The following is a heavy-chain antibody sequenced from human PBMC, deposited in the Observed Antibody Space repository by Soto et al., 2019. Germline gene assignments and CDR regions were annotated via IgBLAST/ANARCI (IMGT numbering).Heavy chain of an antibody. Sequence: QVQLVESGGGVIQPGKSLRLSCAASGFSFSNYGMHWVRLAPGRGLEWVAVISYDGSTKYYGDSVKGRFTISRDNSINTLYLQMNSLRAADTPLYYCAKDQISHFWSGFPPYYSYTLDVWGPGTTVTVSS. J-gene: IGHJ6*02. CDR1: GFSFSNYG. V-gene: IGHV3-30*18. CDR3: AKDQISHFWSGFPPYYSYTLDV. D-gene: IGHD3-3*02. CDR2: ISYDGSTK.